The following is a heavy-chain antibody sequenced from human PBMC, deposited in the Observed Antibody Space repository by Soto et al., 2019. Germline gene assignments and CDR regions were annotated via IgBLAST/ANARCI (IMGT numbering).Heavy chain of an antibody. CDR2: ISSSSSTI. J-gene: IGHJ3*02. CDR3: ARPELEPPAYDAFDI. Sequence: TGGSLRLSCSASGFTFSSYSMNWGRQAPGKGLERVPYISSSSSTIYYADSVKGRFTISRDNAKNSLYLQMNSLRAEDTAVYYCARPELEPPAYDAFDIWGQGTMVTVSS. CDR1: GFTFSSYS. V-gene: IGHV3-48*01. D-gene: IGHD1-1*01.